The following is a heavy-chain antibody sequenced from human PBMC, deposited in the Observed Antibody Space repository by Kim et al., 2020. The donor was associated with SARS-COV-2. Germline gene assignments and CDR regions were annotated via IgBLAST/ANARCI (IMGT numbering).Heavy chain of an antibody. V-gene: IGHV3-23*01. CDR2: ISDSGDST. J-gene: IGHJ6*02. D-gene: IGHD2-2*03. Sequence: GGSLRLSCAASGFTFSSFAMSWVRQAPGKGLEWVSAISDSGDSTYYADSVRGRFTVSRDNSKNTLFLQMNSLRAEDTAVYYCAKDFGYGSSTSCYPPYGMDVWGQGTTVIVSS. CDR3: AKDFGYGSSTSCYPPYGMDV. CDR1: GFTFSSFA.